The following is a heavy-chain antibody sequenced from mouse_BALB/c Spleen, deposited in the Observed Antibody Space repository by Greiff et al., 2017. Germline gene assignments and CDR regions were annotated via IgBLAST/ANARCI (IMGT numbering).Heavy chain of an antibody. J-gene: IGHJ4*01. Sequence: EVQLVESGGGLVQPGGSLRLSCATSGFTFTDYYMSWVRQPPGKALEWLGFIRNKANGYTTEYSASVKGRFTISRDNSQSILYLQMNTLRAEDSATYYCARDTTASGYYAMDYWGQGTSVTVSS. CDR2: IRNKANGYTT. V-gene: IGHV7-3*02. D-gene: IGHD1-2*01. CDR1: GFTFTDYY. CDR3: ARDTTASGYYAMDY.